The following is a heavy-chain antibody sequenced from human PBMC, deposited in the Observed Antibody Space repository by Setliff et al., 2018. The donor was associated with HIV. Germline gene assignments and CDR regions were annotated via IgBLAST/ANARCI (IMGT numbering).Heavy chain of an antibody. CDR3: ARGGHYSGSYLPRDYYMDV. D-gene: IGHD1-26*01. CDR2: INPSDGST. CDR1: GDTFTNFY. V-gene: IGHV1-46*01. Sequence: ASVKVSCKASGDTFTNFYIHWVRQAPGQGLEWLGMINPSDGSTTYAQKFQGRVTMTSDTSTSTVYMDLSSLRSEDTAVYYCARGGHYSGSYLPRDYYMDVRDKGTTVTVSS. J-gene: IGHJ6*03.